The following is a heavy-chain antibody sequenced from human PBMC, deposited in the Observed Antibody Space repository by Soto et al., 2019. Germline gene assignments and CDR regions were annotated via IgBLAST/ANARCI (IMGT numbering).Heavy chain of an antibody. CDR3: ARHGPLSNNWNQLDY. Sequence: QLQLQESGPGLVKPSETLSLTCTVSGGSISSSSYYWGWIRQPPGKGLEWLGNIYYSGSTYYNPSLKSRVTRSVDTSKNHFSLKLSSVTAADTAVYYCARHGPLSNNWNQLDYWGQGTLVTVSS. V-gene: IGHV4-39*01. J-gene: IGHJ4*02. CDR2: IYYSGST. CDR1: GGSISSSSYY. D-gene: IGHD1-1*01.